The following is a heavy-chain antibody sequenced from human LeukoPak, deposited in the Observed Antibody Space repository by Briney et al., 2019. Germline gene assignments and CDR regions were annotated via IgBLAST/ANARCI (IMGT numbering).Heavy chain of an antibody. D-gene: IGHD3-10*01. CDR2: IYSSGSS. CDR1: GDSISNYY. J-gene: IGHJ3*02. V-gene: IGHV4-4*07. Sequence: SETLSLTYSVSGDSISNYYWSWIRQPAGKGLEWIGRIYSSGSSNYNPSLKSRVTMSVDTSKSQFSLKLSSVTAADTAVYYCAGGGITDAFDIWGQGTMVTVSS. CDR3: AGGGITDAFDI.